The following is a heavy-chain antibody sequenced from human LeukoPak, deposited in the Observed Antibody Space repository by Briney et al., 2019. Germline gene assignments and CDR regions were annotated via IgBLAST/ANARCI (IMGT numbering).Heavy chain of an antibody. V-gene: IGHV1-2*02. CDR1: GYTFTCYY. D-gene: IGHD1-26*01. CDR2: INPNSGGT. J-gene: IGHJ4*02. Sequence: ASVKVSCKASGYTFTCYYMHWVRQAPGQGLEWMGWINPNSGGTNYAQKFQGRVTMTRDTSISTAYMELSRLRSDDTAVYYCAREIIVGATTSVDYWGQGTLVTVSS. CDR3: AREIIVGATTSVDY.